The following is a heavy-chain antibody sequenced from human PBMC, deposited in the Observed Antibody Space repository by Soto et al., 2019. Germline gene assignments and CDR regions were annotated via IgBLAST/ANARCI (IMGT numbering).Heavy chain of an antibody. J-gene: IGHJ4*02. CDR2: LSGSGDST. V-gene: IGHV3-23*01. Sequence: EVVLLQSGGGLAQPGGSLRVSCAASGFSFSTYTMSWLRQTPGKGLEWVSCLSGSGDSTYYADSVEGRFTISRDTSKNTLYLQMNNLRADDTAMYYCEKCGGLGTPRGSGTCYCPIDYWGQGTPVTVSS. CDR3: EKCGGLGTPRGSGTCYCPIDY. CDR1: GFSFSTYT. D-gene: IGHD2-15*01.